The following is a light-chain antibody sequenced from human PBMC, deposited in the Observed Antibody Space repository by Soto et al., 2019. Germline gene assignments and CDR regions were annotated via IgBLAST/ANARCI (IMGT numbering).Light chain of an antibody. CDR1: SSDVGGYNY. CDR2: DVS. Sequence: QSVLTQPRSVSGSPGQSVTISCTGTSSDVGGYNYVSWYQQHPGKDPKLMIYDVSKRPSGVPDRFSGSKSGNTASLTISGVRAEDEADYYCCSYAGGDLWVFGGGTQLTVL. J-gene: IGLJ3*02. CDR3: CSYAGGDLWV. V-gene: IGLV2-11*01.